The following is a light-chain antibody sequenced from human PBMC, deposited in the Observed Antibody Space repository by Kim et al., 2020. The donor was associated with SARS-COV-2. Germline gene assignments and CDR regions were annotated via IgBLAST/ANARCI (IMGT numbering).Light chain of an antibody. CDR3: QQSYSTPRT. J-gene: IGKJ1*01. CDR1: QIISSY. Sequence: AAVGDRVTITCRASQIISSYLNWYQQKPGKSPKLLIYAASSLQSVVPSRFSGSGSGTDFTLTISSLQPEDFATYYCQQSYSTPRTFGQGTKVDIK. CDR2: AAS. V-gene: IGKV1-39*01.